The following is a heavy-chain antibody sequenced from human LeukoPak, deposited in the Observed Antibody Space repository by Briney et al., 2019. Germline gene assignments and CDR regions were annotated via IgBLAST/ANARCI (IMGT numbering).Heavy chain of an antibody. CDR2: INSNSGGT. V-gene: IGHV1-2*02. D-gene: IGHD6-19*01. CDR3: ARDEYSSGWYESDY. J-gene: IGHJ4*02. Sequence: ASVKVSCKASGYTFTGYYMHWVRQAPGQGLEWMGWINSNSGGTNYAQKFQGRVTMTRDTSISTAYMELSRLRSDDTAVYYCARDEYSSGWYESDYWGQGTLVTVSS. CDR1: GYTFTGYY.